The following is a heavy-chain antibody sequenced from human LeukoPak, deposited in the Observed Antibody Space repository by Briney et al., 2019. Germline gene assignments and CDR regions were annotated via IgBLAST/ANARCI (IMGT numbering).Heavy chain of an antibody. D-gene: IGHD2-21*01. CDR2: INPNSGGT. J-gene: IGHJ3*02. V-gene: IGHV1-2*02. CDR1: GYTFTGYY. CDR3: ARSEYCGGDCYSDAFDI. Sequence: ASVKVSCKASGYTFTGYYMHWVRQAPGQGLEWMGWINPNSGGTNYAQKFQGRVTMTRDTSISTAYMELSRLRSDDTAEYYCARSEYCGGDCYSDAFDIWGQGTMVTVSS.